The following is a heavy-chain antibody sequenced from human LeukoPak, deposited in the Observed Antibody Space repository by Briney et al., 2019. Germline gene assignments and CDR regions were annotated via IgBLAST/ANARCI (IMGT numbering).Heavy chain of an antibody. CDR2: LYVNDGYT. CDR3: ARDAAARSDL. V-gene: IGHV4-59*11. D-gene: IGHD6-25*01. Sequence: SETLSLTCTVSGGSITGHHWSWIRQSPGKGLDWIVYLYVNDGYTYYTPSLKTLATISVHTSKNQFSLHLNAVTAADTAVYYCARDAAARSDLWGRGTLVTVAS. CDR1: GGSITGHH. J-gene: IGHJ2*01.